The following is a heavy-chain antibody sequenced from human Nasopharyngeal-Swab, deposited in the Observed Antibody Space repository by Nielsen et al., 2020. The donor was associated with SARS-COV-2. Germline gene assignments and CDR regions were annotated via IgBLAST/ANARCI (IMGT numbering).Heavy chain of an antibody. V-gene: IGHV3-15*01. CDR2: IKSKTDGGTT. CDR1: GFIFSSYW. D-gene: IGHD3-10*01. CDR3: TIGENYYGSGSQRDY. J-gene: IGHJ4*02. Sequence: GESLKISCAASGFIFSSYWMSWVRQAPGKGLEWVGRIKSKTDGGTTDYAAPVKGRFTISRDDSKNTLYLQMNSLKTEDTAVYYCTIGENYYGSGSQRDYWGQGTLVTVSS.